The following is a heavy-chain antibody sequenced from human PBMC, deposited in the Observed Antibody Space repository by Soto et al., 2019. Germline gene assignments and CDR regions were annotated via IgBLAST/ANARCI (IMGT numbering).Heavy chain of an antibody. J-gene: IGHJ5*02. CDR1: GSTFDDNS. CDR2: INRNGGST. CDR3: ARSVGATNWFDP. V-gene: IGHV3-20*04. Sequence: EVQLVESGGGVVRPGGSLRLSCAASGSTFDDNSMSWVRQAPGKGLEWVSGINRNGGSTGYADSVKGRFTISRDNAKNSLYLQMNSLRAEDTALYYCARSVGATNWFDPWGQGTLVTVSS. D-gene: IGHD1-26*01.